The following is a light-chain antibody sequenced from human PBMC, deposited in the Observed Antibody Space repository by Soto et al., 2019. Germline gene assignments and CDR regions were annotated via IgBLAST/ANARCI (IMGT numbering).Light chain of an antibody. CDR2: GAS. CDR3: LQYGRSPFT. CDR1: QSVSSNN. V-gene: IGKV3-20*01. J-gene: IGKJ3*01. Sequence: EIVLTQSPGTLSLSPGERATLSCRASQSVSSNNLAWYQQRPGQAPRVVIYGASTRATGIPERFSGSGSGTDFTLTISRLEPEDFAVYYCLQYGRSPFTFGPGTKVDI.